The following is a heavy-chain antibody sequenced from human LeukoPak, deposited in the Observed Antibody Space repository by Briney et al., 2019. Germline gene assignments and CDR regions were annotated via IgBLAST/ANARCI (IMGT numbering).Heavy chain of an antibody. J-gene: IGHJ4*02. V-gene: IGHV3-7*03. Sequence: PGGSLRLSCAASGFTFSSLWMSWVRQAPGRGPEWVANINQDGGTTYCVASVKGRFTIPRDNAKNSLSLQMSSLRAEDTAVYYCAKDRGYWGLGTLVTVSS. CDR2: INQDGGTT. CDR1: GFTFSSLW. CDR3: AKDRGY.